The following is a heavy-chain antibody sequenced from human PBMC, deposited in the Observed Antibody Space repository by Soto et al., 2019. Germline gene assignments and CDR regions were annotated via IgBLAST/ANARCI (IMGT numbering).Heavy chain of an antibody. Sequence: QVELQQWGAGLLKPSETLSLTCAVYGGSFSGHYWSWIRQPPGKGLEWIGEINHRGSTNYNPSLKSRVTISVNTSKNQFSLKLSSVTAADTAVYYCAREGDCGSTSCYVQSPYCYYMDVWGKGTTVTVSS. CDR1: GGSFSGHY. CDR2: INHRGST. J-gene: IGHJ6*03. V-gene: IGHV4-34*01. CDR3: AREGDCGSTSCYVQSPYCYYMDV. D-gene: IGHD2-2*01.